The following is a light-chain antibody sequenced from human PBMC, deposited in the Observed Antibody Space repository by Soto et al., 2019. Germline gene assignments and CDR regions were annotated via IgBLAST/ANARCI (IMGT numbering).Light chain of an antibody. V-gene: IGLV1-40*01. CDR1: NSSIGAPYD. J-gene: IGLJ1*01. Sequence: QSVLTQPPSVAGSPGQSVFISWTWSNSSIGAPYDVHWYQHLPGTAPKLLIYGDNNRPSGVPDRFSGSKSGTSASLAITRLQAEDEADYYCQSYDISLHNYVFGTGTKVTVL. CDR2: GDN. CDR3: QSYDISLHNYV.